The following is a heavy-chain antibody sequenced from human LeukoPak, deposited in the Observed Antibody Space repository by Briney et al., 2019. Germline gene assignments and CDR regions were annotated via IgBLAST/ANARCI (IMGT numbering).Heavy chain of an antibody. V-gene: IGHV1-69*13. J-gene: IGHJ3*02. D-gene: IGHD2-2*01. CDR3: AGDNIVVVPSYRAFDI. CDR2: IIPIFGTA. CDR1: GYTFSDYY. Sequence: ASVKVSCKASGYTFSDYYVHWVRQAPGQGLEWMGGIIPIFGTANYAQKFQGRVTITADESTSTAYMELSSLRSEDTAVYYCAGDNIVVVPSYRAFDIWGQGTMVTVSS.